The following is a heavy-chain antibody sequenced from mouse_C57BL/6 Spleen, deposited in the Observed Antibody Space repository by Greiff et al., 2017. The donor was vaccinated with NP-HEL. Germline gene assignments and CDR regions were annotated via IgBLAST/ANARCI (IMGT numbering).Heavy chain of an antibody. D-gene: IGHD2-3*01. CDR1: GYTFTDYE. V-gene: IGHV1-15*01. CDR2: IDPETGGT. Sequence: QVQLQQSGAELVRPGASVTLSCKASGYTFTDYEMHWVKQTPVHGLEWIGAIDPETGGTAYNQKFKGKAILTAEQSSSTAYMELRSLTSEDSAVYYCTEGYYADYFYYWGQGTTLTVSS. J-gene: IGHJ2*01. CDR3: TEGYYADYFYY.